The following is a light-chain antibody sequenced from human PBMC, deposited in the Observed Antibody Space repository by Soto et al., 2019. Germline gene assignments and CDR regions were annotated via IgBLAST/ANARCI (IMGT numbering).Light chain of an antibody. V-gene: IGKV3-15*01. J-gene: IGKJ5*01. Sequence: EIVMTQAPATLSVSPGERATLSCRASQSVSSNLAWFQQKPGQAPRLLIYGASTRATGIPARFGGSGSGTEFTLTISSLQSEDFAVYYCQQYDNWPPITFGQGTRLEIK. CDR1: QSVSSN. CDR3: QQYDNWPPIT. CDR2: GAS.